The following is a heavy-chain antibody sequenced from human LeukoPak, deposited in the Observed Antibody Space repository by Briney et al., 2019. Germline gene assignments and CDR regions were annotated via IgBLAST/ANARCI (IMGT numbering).Heavy chain of an antibody. CDR2: INPNSGGT. CDR1: GYTFTGYY. D-gene: IGHD3-10*01. CDR3: ARSRAIGSADAFDI. J-gene: IGHJ3*02. Sequence: ASVKVSCKASGYTFTGYYMHWVRQAPGQGLEWMGWINPNSGGTNYTQKFQGRVTMTRDTSISTAYMELSRLRSDDTAVYYCARSRAIGSADAFDIWGQGTMVTVSS. V-gene: IGHV1-2*02.